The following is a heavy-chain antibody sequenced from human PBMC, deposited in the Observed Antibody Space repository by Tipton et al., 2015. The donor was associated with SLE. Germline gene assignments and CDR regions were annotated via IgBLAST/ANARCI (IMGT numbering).Heavy chain of an antibody. CDR3: ARPTGAGTYSAGWFDP. CDR2: LYTSGTT. Sequence: TLSLTCTVSGASTREYYWSWIRQPPGKGLEWIAYLYTSGTTNYNPSLKSRVTIAVDTSKNQFSLKLKSVTAADTAVYYCARPTGAGTYSAGWFDPWGQGTLVTVSS. V-gene: IGHV4-4*08. CDR1: GASTREYY. D-gene: IGHD3-10*01. J-gene: IGHJ5*02.